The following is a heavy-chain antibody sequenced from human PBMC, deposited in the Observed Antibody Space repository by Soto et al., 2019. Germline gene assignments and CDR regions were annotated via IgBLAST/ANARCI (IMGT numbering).Heavy chain of an antibody. CDR2: ISGSGGST. V-gene: IGHV3-23*01. Sequence: GGSLRLYCAASGFTFSSYAMSWVRQAPGKGLEWISAISGSGGSTYYADSVKGRFTISRDNSKNTLYLQMNSLRAEDTAVYSCAKHRGYYFDSWGQGPLVTVSS. J-gene: IGHJ4*02. CDR1: GFTFSSYA. D-gene: IGHD5-12*01. CDR3: AKHRGYYFDS.